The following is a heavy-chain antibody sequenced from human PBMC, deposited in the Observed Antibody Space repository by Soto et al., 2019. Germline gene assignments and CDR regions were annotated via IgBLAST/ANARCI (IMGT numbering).Heavy chain of an antibody. CDR1: GGSISSYY. CDR3: ARDPHYYGSEKGFDP. CDR2: IYYSGST. J-gene: IGHJ5*02. D-gene: IGHD3-10*01. V-gene: IGHV4-59*01. Sequence: PSETLSLTCTVSGGSISSYYWSWIRQPPGKGLEWIGYIYYSGSTNYNPSLKSRVTISVDTSKNQFSLKLSSVTAADTAVYYCARDPHYYGSEKGFDPWGQGTLVTVSS.